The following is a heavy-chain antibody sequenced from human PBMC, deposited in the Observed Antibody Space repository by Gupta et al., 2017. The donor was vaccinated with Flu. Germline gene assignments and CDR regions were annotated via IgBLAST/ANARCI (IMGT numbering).Heavy chain of an antibody. CDR1: GGSINNDYYY. CDR2: VFHSGMT. J-gene: IGHJ6*02. V-gene: IGHV4-39*02. D-gene: IGHD4/OR15-4a*01. CDR3: ARESNSNLNYVYSGMEV. Sequence: QLQLQESGPGLVTPSETLSLTCTVSGGSINNDYYYWAWIRQSPGEGLEWIGSVFHSGMTYYTPSLRSRLTMSVDVSKNQFSLKLSSVTAADTAVSYCARESNSNLNYVYSGMEVWGQGAT.